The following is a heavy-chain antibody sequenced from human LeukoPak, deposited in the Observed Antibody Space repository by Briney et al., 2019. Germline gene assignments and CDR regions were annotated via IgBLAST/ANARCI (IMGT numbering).Heavy chain of an antibody. V-gene: IGHV3-30-3*01. Sequence: GGSLRLSCAASGFTFSSYAMHWVRQAPGKGLEWVAVISYDGSNKYYADSVKGRFTISSDNSKNTLYLQMNSLRAEDTAVYYCARSDYYDSRPPSFDYWGQGTLVTVSS. CDR3: ARSDYYDSRPPSFDY. D-gene: IGHD3-22*01. CDR2: ISYDGSNK. J-gene: IGHJ4*02. CDR1: GFTFSSYA.